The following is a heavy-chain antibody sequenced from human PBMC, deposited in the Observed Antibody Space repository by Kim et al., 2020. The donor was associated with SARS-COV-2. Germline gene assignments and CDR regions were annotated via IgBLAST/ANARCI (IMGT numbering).Heavy chain of an antibody. Sequence: SETLSLTCTVSGVSIGTYYWHWIRQPPGKGLEWIGYIYYSGSPNYNPALKSRFTLSLDTSQNQFSLKLNSVTAADTAFFYYSRIYYDSSGFLPIDYCGQGTQGTFSS. J-gene: IGHJ4*02. V-gene: IGHV4-59*01. CDR1: GVSIGTYY. CDR2: IYYSGSP. CDR3: SRIYYDSSGFLPIDY. D-gene: IGHD3-22*01.